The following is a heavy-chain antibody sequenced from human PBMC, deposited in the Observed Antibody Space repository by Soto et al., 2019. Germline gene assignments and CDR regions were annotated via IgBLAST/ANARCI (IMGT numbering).Heavy chain of an antibody. V-gene: IGHV1-69*13. CDR2: IIPIFGTA. Sequence: ASVKVSCKASGGTFSSYAISWVRQAPGQGLEWMGGIIPIFGTANYAQKFQGRVTITADESTSTAYMELSSLRSEDTAVYYCARDRGYYDSSGYTDYWGQGTLVTVSS. D-gene: IGHD3-22*01. CDR1: GGTFSSYA. J-gene: IGHJ4*02. CDR3: ARDRGYYDSSGYTDY.